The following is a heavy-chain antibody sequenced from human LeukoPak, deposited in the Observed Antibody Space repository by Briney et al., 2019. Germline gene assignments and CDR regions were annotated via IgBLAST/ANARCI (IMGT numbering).Heavy chain of an antibody. CDR1: GGSISSSSYY. D-gene: IGHD3-22*01. J-gene: IGHJ5*02. CDR3: ARPDVHYDSSGPQNGGFDP. V-gene: IGHV4-39*01. Sequence: PSETLSLTCTVSGGSISSSSYYWGWIRQPPEKGLEWIGSIYYSGSTYYNPSLKSRVTISVDTSKNQFSLKLSSVTAADTAVYYWARPDVHYDSSGPQNGGFDPWGQGTLVTVSS. CDR2: IYYSGST.